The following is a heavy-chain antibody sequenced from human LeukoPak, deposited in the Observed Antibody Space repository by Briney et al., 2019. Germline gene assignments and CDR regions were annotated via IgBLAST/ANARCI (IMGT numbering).Heavy chain of an antibody. Sequence: GASVKVSCKASGYTFSTYGISWVRQAPGQGLEWMGWISARNGNTNYAQKFQGRVTLTTDTSTSTAYMELRSLRSDDSAVYYCARDRFTLYGDYGYWGQGTLVTVSS. CDR2: ISARNGNT. CDR1: GYTFSTYG. D-gene: IGHD4-17*01. CDR3: ARDRFTLYGDYGY. V-gene: IGHV1-18*01. J-gene: IGHJ4*02.